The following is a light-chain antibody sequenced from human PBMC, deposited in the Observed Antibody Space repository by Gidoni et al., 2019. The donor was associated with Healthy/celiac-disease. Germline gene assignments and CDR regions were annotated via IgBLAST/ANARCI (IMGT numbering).Light chain of an antibody. CDR1: QGISSY. CDR2: AAS. CDR3: QQLNSYPPGIT. Sequence: DIQLTQSPSFLSASVGDSVTITCRACQGISSYLAWYQQKPGKAPKLLIYAASTLQSGVPSRFSGSGSGTEFTLTISSLQPEDFATYYCQQLNSYPPGITFGQGTRLEIK. V-gene: IGKV1-9*01. J-gene: IGKJ5*01.